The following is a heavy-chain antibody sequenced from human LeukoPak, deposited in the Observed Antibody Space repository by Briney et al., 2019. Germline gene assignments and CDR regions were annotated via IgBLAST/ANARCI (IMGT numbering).Heavy chain of an antibody. CDR1: GGSISSGSYY. V-gene: IGHV4-61*02. CDR3: ARDRGPAAAIFDY. CDR2: IYTSGST. D-gene: IGHD2-2*01. Sequence: SQTLSLTCTVSGGSISSGSYYWSWIRQPAGKGLEWIGRIYTSGSTNYNPSLKSRVTISVDTSKNQFSLKLSSVTAADTAVYYCARDRGPAAAIFDYWGQGTLVTVSS. J-gene: IGHJ4*02.